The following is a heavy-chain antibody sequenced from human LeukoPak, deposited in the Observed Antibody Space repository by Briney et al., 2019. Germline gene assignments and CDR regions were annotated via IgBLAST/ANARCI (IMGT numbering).Heavy chain of an antibody. CDR2: ISIDGGRT. CDR1: GFTFSSYA. CDR3: ARDGGAYFDY. V-gene: IGHV3-23*01. J-gene: IGHJ4*02. Sequence: GRSLRLSCAASGFTFSSYAMSWVRQAPGKGPEWVSTISIDGGRTYYADSVKGRFTVSRDTSKNTLYLQMNSLRAEDTAVYYSARDGGAYFDYWGQGTLVNVSS. D-gene: IGHD3-16*01.